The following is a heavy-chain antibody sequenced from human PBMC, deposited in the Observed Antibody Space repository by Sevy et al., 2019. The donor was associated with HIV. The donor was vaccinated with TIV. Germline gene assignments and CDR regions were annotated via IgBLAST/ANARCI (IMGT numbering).Heavy chain of an antibody. V-gene: IGHV1-2*02. D-gene: IGHD2-15*01. CDR1: GYTFTGYY. Sequence: ASVKVSCKASGYTFTGYYMHWVRQAPGQGLEWMGWINPNSGGTNYAQKFQGRVTMTRDTSISTAYMKLSSLRSDDTVVYYCASGIKGGYCSGGSCYRVSDSDYWGQGTLVTVSS. CDR3: ASGIKGGYCSGGSCYRVSDSDY. J-gene: IGHJ4*02. CDR2: INPNSGGT.